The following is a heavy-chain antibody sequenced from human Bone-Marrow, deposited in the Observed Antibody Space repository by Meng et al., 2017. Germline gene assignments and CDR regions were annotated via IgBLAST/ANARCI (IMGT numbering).Heavy chain of an antibody. V-gene: IGHV3-21*01. CDR2: ISSSSSYI. D-gene: IGHD6-13*01. CDR3: ARDLPDSSSWYGGYFDY. J-gene: IGHJ4*02. Sequence: GESLKISCAASGFTFSSYSMNWVRQAPGKGLEWVSSISSSSSYIYYADSVKGRFTISRDNSKNTLYLQMNSLRAEDTAVYYCARDLPDSSSWYGGYFDYWGQGTLVTVSS. CDR1: GFTFSSYS.